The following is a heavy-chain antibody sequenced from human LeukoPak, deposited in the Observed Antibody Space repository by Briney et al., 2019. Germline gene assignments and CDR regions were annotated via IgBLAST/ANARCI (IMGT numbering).Heavy chain of an antibody. Sequence: GGSLRLSCAASGFTVSSNYMSWVRQAPGKGLEWVSYISSSGSTIYYADSVKGRFTISRDNAKNSLYLQMNSLRAEDTAVYYCARGDTAMVVSPYYYYGMDVWGQGTTVTVSS. CDR1: GFTVSSNY. CDR3: ARGDTAMVVSPYYYYGMDV. CDR2: ISSSGSTI. V-gene: IGHV3-11*01. D-gene: IGHD5-18*01. J-gene: IGHJ6*02.